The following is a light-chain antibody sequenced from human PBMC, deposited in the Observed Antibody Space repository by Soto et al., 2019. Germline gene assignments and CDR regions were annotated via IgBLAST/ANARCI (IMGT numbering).Light chain of an antibody. CDR2: DVF. J-gene: IGLJ1*01. CDR3: SSYAGYNKLD. CDR1: SGDVGGYYY. Sequence: QSALTQPPSASGSPGQSVTISCTGTSGDVGGYYYVFWYQQHPGKAPRVMIYDVFKRPSGVPDRFSGSKSGNTASLTVSGLQAEDEADYYCSSYAGYNKLDFGTGTKVTVL. V-gene: IGLV2-8*01.